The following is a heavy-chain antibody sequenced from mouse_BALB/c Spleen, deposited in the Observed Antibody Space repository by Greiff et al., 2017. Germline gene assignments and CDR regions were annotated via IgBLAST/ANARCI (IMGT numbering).Heavy chain of an antibody. CDR3: ARHGDYYGSSYPFAY. D-gene: IGHD1-1*01. Sequence: EVKLVESGGGLVQPGESLKLSCESTEYEFPSHDMSWVRKTPEKRLELVAAINSDGGSTYYPDTMERRFIISRDNTKKTLYLQMSSLRSEDTALYYCARHGDYYGSSYPFAYWGQGTLVTVSA. J-gene: IGHJ3*01. V-gene: IGHV5-2*01. CDR1: EYEFPSHD. CDR2: INSDGGST.